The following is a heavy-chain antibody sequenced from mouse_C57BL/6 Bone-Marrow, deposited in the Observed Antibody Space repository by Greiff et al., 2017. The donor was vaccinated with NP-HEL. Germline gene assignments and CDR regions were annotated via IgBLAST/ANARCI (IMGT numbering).Heavy chain of an antibody. CDR2: INSDGGST. CDR3: ARRPRYYGSSYSYWYFDV. V-gene: IGHV5-2*01. CDR1: EYEFPSHD. J-gene: IGHJ1*03. Sequence: EVMLVESGGGLVQPGESLKLSCESNEYEFPSHDMSWVRKTPEKRLELVAAINSDGGSTYYPDPMERRFIISRDNTKKTLYLQMSSLRSEDTALYYCARRPRYYGSSYSYWYFDVWGTGTTVTVSS. D-gene: IGHD1-1*01.